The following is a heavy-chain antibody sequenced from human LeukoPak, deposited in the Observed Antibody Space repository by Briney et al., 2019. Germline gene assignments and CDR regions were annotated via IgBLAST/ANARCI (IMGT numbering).Heavy chain of an antibody. CDR2: INPSGGST. J-gene: IGHJ4*02. CDR1: GYTFTSYY. D-gene: IGHD1-26*01. Sequence: ASVKVSCKASGYTFTSYYIHWVRQAPGQGLEWMGIINPSGGSTSYAQKFQGRVTMTRDMSTCTVYMELSSLRSEDTAVYYCARGLIVGATTGVFDYWGQGTLVTVSS. CDR3: ARGLIVGATTGVFDY. V-gene: IGHV1-46*01.